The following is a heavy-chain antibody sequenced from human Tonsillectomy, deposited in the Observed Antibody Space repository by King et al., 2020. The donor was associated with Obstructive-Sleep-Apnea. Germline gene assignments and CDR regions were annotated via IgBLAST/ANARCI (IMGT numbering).Heavy chain of an antibody. CDR1: GFTFSSYS. CDR2: ISSSSSYI. CDR3: ARAGIQLWPDAFDI. V-gene: IGHV3-21*01. D-gene: IGHD5-18*01. J-gene: IGHJ3*02. Sequence: EEQLVQSGGGLVKPGGSLRLSCAASGFTFSSYSMNWVRQAPGKGLEWVSSISSSSSYIYYADSVKGRFTISRDNAKNSLYLQMNSLRAEDTAVYYCARAGIQLWPDAFDIWGQGTMVTVSS.